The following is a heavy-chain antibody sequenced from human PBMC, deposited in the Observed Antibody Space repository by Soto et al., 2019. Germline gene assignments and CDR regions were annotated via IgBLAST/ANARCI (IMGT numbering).Heavy chain of an antibody. CDR3: AKVMVKNWFDP. Sequence: GGSLRLSCAAFGFKISSSSMSWVRQAPGKGLEWVSAISGSGGSTYYADSVKGRFTISRDNSKNTLYLQMSSLRAEDTAVYYCAKVMVKNWFDPWGQGTLVTVSS. J-gene: IGHJ5*02. CDR1: GFKISSSS. D-gene: IGHD5-18*01. CDR2: ISGSGGST. V-gene: IGHV3-23*01.